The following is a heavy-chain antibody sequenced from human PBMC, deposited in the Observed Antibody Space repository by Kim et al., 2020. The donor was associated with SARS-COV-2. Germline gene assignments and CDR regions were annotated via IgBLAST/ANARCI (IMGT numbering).Heavy chain of an antibody. V-gene: IGHV3-11*06. D-gene: IGHD3-22*01. J-gene: IGHJ4*02. CDR1: GFTFSDYY. CDR3: ARVLEDYDSSGYCLDY. CDR2: ISSSSSYT. Sequence: GGSLRLSCAASGFTFSDYYMSWIRQAPGKGLEWVSYISSSSSYTNYADSVKGRFTISRDNAKNSLYLQMNSLRAEDTAVYYCARVLEDYDSSGYCLDYWGQGTLVTVSS.